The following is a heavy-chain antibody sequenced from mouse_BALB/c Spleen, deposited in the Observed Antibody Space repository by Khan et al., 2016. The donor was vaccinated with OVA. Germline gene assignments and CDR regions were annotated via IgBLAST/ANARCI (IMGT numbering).Heavy chain of an antibody. V-gene: IGHV2-6-1*01. CDR1: GFSLTNYG. D-gene: IGHD6-1*01. CDR2: IWSDGSK. J-gene: IGHJ4*01. CDR3: ARQPCNHYYIMDY. Sequence: QVQLKESGPGLAAPSQSLSITCTISGFSLTNYGVHWVRQPPGKGLEWLAVIWSDGSKTYNSALKSRLTITKDNSQSHVFLKMNSPQTDDTAIYFCARQPCNHYYIMDYWGQGTSVTVSS.